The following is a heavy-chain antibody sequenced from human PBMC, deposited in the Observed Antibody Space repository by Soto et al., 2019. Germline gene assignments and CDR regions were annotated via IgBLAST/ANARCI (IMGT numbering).Heavy chain of an antibody. CDR1: GDSVGNGPYY. CDR3: ARVGSSCHSGGCYYYYGLGV. V-gene: IGHV4-61*01. CDR2: IYYSGST. J-gene: IGHJ6*02. D-gene: IGHD1-26*01. Sequence: QVRLQESGPGLVKTSETLSLSCLVSGDSVGNGPYYWSWIRQSPGEGLEWIAYIYYSGSTNVNPSLESRFNISIDMTKNQFFLELRSVTAADAAVYFCARVGSSCHSGGCYYYYGLGVWGQGTTVAISS.